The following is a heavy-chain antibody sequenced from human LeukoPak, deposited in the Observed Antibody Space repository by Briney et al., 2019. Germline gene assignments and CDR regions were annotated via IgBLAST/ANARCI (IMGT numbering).Heavy chain of an antibody. CDR2: IYYSGST. Sequence: PSETLSLTCTVSDGSISSTSNYWGWIRQPPGKGLEWIGSIYYSGSTYYNPSLESRVTISVDTSKNQFSLKLSSVTAADTAVYYCARLVGDSSGWDYYYYYMDVWGKGTTVTISS. CDR1: DGSISSTSNY. CDR3: ARLVGDSSGWDYYYYYMDV. V-gene: IGHV4-39*01. J-gene: IGHJ6*03. D-gene: IGHD3-22*01.